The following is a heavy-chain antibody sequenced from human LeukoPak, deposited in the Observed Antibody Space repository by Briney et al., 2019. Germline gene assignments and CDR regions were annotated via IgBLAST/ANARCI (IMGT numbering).Heavy chain of an antibody. CDR1: GYHFTTYW. V-gene: IGHV5-51*01. CDR2: IYPGDSDT. D-gene: IGHD6-13*01. J-gene: IGHJ5*02. Sequence: GESLKISWKGSGYHFTTYWIGWVRQMPGKGLEWVGMIYPGDSDTRYSPSFQGQVTISADKSISTAYLQWSSLKASDTAMYYCARQIAAAGTGRWFDPWGQGTLVTVSS. CDR3: ARQIAAAGTGRWFDP.